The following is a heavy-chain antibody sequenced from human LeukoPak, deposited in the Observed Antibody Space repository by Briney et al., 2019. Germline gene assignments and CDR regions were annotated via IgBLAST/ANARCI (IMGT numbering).Heavy chain of an antibody. D-gene: IGHD1-14*01. Sequence: SETLSLTCTVSGGSISTYYWSWIRQPPGKGLEWIGYIYYSGSTNYNPSLNSRVTISVDTSKNQFSLRLSSVTAADTAVYYCARRSPGNWYFDLWGRGTLVTVSS. J-gene: IGHJ2*01. CDR1: GGSISTYY. CDR2: IYYSGST. CDR3: ARRSPGNWYFDL. V-gene: IGHV4-59*08.